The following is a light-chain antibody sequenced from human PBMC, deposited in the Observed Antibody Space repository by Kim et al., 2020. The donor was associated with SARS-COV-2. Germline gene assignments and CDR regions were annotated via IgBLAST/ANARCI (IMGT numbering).Light chain of an antibody. CDR2: RNN. CDR1: SSNIESNY. Sequence: GQRFTISCSGSSSNIESNYVYWYQQLPGTAPKVLIYRNNQRPSGVPDRISGSKSGTSASLAISGLRSEDEADYYCAAWDDSLSGRVFGGGTQLTVL. J-gene: IGLJ3*02. CDR3: AAWDDSLSGRV. V-gene: IGLV1-47*01.